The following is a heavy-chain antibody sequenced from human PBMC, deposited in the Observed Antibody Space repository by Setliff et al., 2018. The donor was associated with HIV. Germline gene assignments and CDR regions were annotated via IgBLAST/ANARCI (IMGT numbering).Heavy chain of an antibody. Sequence: GASVKVSCKTSGYTFTGYYIHWVRQAPGQGLEWMGRINPNSGDTNYAQKFQGRVTMTRDTAISTAYMDLSGLRSDDTAVYYCARDHGWAEGSSTSCYACDIWGQGTMVTVSS. CDR2: INPNSGDT. CDR1: GYTFTGYY. CDR3: ARDHGWAEGSSTSCYACDI. J-gene: IGHJ3*02. D-gene: IGHD2-2*01. V-gene: IGHV1-2*06.